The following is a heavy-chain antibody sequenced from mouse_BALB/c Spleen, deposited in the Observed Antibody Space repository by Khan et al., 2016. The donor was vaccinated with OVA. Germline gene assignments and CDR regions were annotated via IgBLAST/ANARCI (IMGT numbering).Heavy chain of an antibody. CDR2: ITYSGRT. CDR1: GYSITSDYA. V-gene: IGHV3-2*02. Sequence: EVQLQESGPGLVKPSQSLSLTCTVTGYSITSDYAWNWIRQFPGNRLEWMGYITYSGRTSYTPSLKSRISITRDTSKNQLFLQLNSVTIDDTATYYCSGGRAYWGQGTLVTVSA. CDR3: SGGRAY. J-gene: IGHJ3*01. D-gene: IGHD3-3*01.